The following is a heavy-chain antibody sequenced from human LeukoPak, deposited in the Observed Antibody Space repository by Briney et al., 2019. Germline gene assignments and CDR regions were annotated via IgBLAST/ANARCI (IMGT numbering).Heavy chain of an antibody. V-gene: IGHV4-59*01. D-gene: IGHD4-17*01. CDR2: IYYSGTT. CDR3: ARSMTTVTTD. CDR1: GVSISSYY. Sequence: SSGTLSLTCTVSGVSISSYYWSWIRQPPGKGLEWIGYIYYSGTTSYNPSLKSRVSISVDRSKNQFSLKLRSVTAADTAVYYCARSMTTVTTDWGQGTLVTVSS. J-gene: IGHJ4*02.